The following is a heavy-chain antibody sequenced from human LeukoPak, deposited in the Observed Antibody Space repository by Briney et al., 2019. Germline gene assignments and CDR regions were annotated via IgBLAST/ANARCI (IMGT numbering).Heavy chain of an antibody. D-gene: IGHD6-13*01. CDR1: GFTFSDYY. CDR2: ISRSGSTM. J-gene: IGHJ4*02. Sequence: GWSLRLSCAASGFTFSDYYMSWIRQAPWKGLEGVSCISRSGSTMYYADSVKGRFTMSRDNAQNSVYLQMNSLRAEDTAVYYCARARYRNTWFDYWGLGTLVTVSS. V-gene: IGHV3-11*01. CDR3: ARARYRNTWFDY.